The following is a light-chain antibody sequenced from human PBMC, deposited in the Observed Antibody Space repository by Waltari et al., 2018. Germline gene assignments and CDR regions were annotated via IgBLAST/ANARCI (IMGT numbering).Light chain of an antibody. CDR3: QQYNNWPPWT. J-gene: IGKJ1*01. Sequence: EIVMTQSPATLSVSPGERATLSCRASQSVSSNLAWYQQKPGQAPRLLIYGASTRATGIPARFSGSGSGTEFTLTISSLQSEEFAVYYCQQYNNWPPWTFGQETKVEIK. V-gene: IGKV3-15*01. CDR1: QSVSSN. CDR2: GAS.